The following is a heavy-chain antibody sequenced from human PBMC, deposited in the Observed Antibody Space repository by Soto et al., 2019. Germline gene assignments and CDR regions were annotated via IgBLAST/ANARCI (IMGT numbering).Heavy chain of an antibody. J-gene: IGHJ4*02. CDR1: GYTXTSYD. D-gene: IGHD3-10*01. V-gene: IGHV1-8*01. Sequence: QVQLVQXXXEVKKPGASVKVSCKASGYTXTSYDINWVRQATGQGLKWRGWMNPNSGNTGYAQKSQGRVTMTRNTSISTAYMELSSLRSEDTAVYYCTRGVRWDWGQGTLVTVSS. CDR2: MNPNSGNT. CDR3: TRGVRWD.